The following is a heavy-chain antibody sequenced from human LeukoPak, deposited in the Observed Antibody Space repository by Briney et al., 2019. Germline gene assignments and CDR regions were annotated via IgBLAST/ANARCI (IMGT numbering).Heavy chain of an antibody. CDR2: INPNSGDT. J-gene: IGHJ4*02. V-gene: IGHV1-2*02. D-gene: IGHD6-13*01. Sequence: GASVKVSCKASGYIFTGYYLHWVRQAPGQGLEWMGWINPNSGDTNYAQKFQGRVTMTRDTSISTAYMELRRPRSDDTAVYYCARGGGSAAGVFDYWGQGTLVSVSS. CDR3: ARGGGSAAGVFDY. CDR1: GYIFTGYY.